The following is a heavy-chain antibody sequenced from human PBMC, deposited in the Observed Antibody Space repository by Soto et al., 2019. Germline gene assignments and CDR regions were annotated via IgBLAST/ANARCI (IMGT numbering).Heavy chain of an antibody. Sequence: EVQLVESGEGLVQPGGSLRLSCAASGFTFSTYWMHWVRQAPGKGLVWVSRINSDGSRTTYAGSVKGRFTISRDNAKNTLYLQMNSLRAEDTAVYYCARVRTGSYNWFDPWGQGTLVTVSS. CDR2: INSDGSRT. CDR1: GFTFSTYW. D-gene: IGHD3-10*01. J-gene: IGHJ5*02. V-gene: IGHV3-74*01. CDR3: ARVRTGSYNWFDP.